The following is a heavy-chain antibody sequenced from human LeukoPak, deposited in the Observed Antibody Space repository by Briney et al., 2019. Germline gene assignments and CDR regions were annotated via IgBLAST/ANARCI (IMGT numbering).Heavy chain of an antibody. V-gene: IGHV3-21*01. CDR2: ISSSSSYI. J-gene: IGHJ3*02. Sequence: GGSLRLSCAASGFTFSSYSMNWVRQAPGKGLEWVSSISSSSSYIYYADSVKGRFTISRDNAKNSLYLQMNSLRAEDTAVYYCARDEAIVVVIPFDIWGQGTMVTASS. D-gene: IGHD3-22*01. CDR3: ARDEAIVVVIPFDI. CDR1: GFTFSSYS.